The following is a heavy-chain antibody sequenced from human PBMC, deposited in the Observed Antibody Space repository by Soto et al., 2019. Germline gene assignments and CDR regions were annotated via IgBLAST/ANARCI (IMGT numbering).Heavy chain of an antibody. CDR3: ARGRRELSYGEVYYYYGMDV. D-gene: IGHD1-26*01. J-gene: IGHJ6*02. CDR2: IYYSGST. CDR1: GGSVSSGSYY. V-gene: IGHV4-61*01. Sequence: PSETLSLTCTVSGGSVSSGSYYWSWIRQPPGKGLEWIGYIYYSGSTNYNPSLKSRVTISVDTSKNQFSLKLSSVTAADTAVYYCARGRRELSYGEVYYYYGMDVWGQGTTVTVSS.